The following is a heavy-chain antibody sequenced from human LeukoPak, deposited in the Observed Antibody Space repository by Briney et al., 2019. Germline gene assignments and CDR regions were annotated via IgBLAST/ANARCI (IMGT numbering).Heavy chain of an antibody. CDR2: INPSGGST. CDR3: ARDRVASGWTDY. Sequence: ASVKVSCKASGYTFTSYYMHWVRQAPGQGLEWMGIINPSGGSTSYAQKFQGRVTMTRDTSISTAYMELSRLRSDDTAVYYCARDRVASGWTDYWGQGTLVTVSS. CDR1: GYTFTSYY. D-gene: IGHD6-19*01. V-gene: IGHV1-46*01. J-gene: IGHJ4*02.